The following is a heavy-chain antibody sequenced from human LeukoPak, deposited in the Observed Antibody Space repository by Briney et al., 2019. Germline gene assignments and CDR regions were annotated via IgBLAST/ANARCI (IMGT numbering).Heavy chain of an antibody. J-gene: IGHJ4*02. CDR2: ISWNSGSI. Sequence: GGSLRLSSAASGFTFDDYAMHWVRQAPGKGLEWVSGISWNSGSIGYAVSVKGRFTISRDDAKNSLYLQMNSLRAEDTALYYCAKGRYGEQTYYYDSGGFDYWGQGTLVTVSS. CDR1: GFTFDDYA. V-gene: IGHV3-9*01. CDR3: AKGRYGEQTYYYDSGGFDY. D-gene: IGHD3-22*01.